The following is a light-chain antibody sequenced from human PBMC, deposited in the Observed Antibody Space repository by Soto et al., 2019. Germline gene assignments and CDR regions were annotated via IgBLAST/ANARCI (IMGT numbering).Light chain of an antibody. CDR3: CSSTSSNTYV. CDR1: SSDVGGYTY. V-gene: IGLV2-14*01. J-gene: IGLJ1*01. Sequence: SVVTKPASVSGSPGQSFTISCTGASSDVGGYTYVSWYQQHPGKAPKLMSYDVSYRPSGVSNRFSGSKSVNTASLTISGIQAEDEADYYCCSSTSSNTYVFGTGTKLTVL. CDR2: DVS.